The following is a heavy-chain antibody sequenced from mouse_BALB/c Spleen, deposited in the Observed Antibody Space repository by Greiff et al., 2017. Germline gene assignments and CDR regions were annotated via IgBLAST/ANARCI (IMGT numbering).Heavy chain of an antibody. CDR1: GFTFSSFG. CDR2: ISSGSSTI. CDR3: ARELGWAMDY. D-gene: IGHD4-1*01. Sequence: EVQGVESGGGLVQPGGSRKLSCAASGFTFSSFGMHWVRQAPEKGLEWVAYISSGSSTIYYADTVKGRFTISRDNPKNTLFLQMTSLRSEDTAMYYCARELGWAMDYWGQGTSVTVSS. J-gene: IGHJ4*01. V-gene: IGHV5-17*02.